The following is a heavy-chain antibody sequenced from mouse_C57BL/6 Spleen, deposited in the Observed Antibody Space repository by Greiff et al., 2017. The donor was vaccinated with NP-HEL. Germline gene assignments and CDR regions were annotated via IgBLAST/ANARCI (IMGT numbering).Heavy chain of an antibody. D-gene: IGHD2-4*01. J-gene: IGHJ4*01. V-gene: IGHV1-42*01. CDR3: ARLDYDYDDYAMDY. CDR1: GYSFTGYY. Sequence: VQLKESGPELVKPGASVKISCKASGYSFTGYYMNWVKQSPEKSLEWIGEINPSTGGTTYNQKFKAKATLTVDKSSSTAYMQLKSLTSEDSAVYYCARLDYDYDDYAMDYWGQGTSVTVSS. CDR2: INPSTGGT.